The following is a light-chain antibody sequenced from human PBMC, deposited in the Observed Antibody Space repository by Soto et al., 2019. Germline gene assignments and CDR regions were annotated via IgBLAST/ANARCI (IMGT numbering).Light chain of an antibody. J-gene: IGKJ1*01. CDR2: AAS. V-gene: IGKV1-6*01. CDR3: LQDYGDSWT. CDR1: RDVGSD. Sequence: QMTQSPSSLSASVGAQTIITCRASRDVGSDVSWYQQKPGQAPKLLIYAASNLYTGVPSRFSGSRSGTEFTLTISSLQPEDFASYYCLQDYGDSWTFGQGTKVDIK.